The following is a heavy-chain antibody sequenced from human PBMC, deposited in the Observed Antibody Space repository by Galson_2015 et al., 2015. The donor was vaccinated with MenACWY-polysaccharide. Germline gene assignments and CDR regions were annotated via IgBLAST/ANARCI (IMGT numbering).Heavy chain of an antibody. V-gene: IGHV3-74*01. J-gene: IGHJ4*02. CDR2: IYSDGSDT. CDR3: ARDLYPTTYDSDSSPLSDY. Sequence: SLRLSCAASGFTFSSYWMHWVRQAPGKGLVWVSRIYSDGSDTTYADSVKGRFTVSRDNAKNTLYLQMNSLRAEDTAVYYCARDLYPTTYDSDSSPLSDYWGLGTLVTVSS. D-gene: IGHD3-22*01. CDR1: GFTFSSYW.